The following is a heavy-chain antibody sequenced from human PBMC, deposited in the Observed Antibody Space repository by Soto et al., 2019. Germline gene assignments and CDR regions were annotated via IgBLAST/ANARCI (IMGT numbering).Heavy chain of an antibody. V-gene: IGHV3-30-3*01. J-gene: IGHJ6*02. CDR2: ISYDGSNK. CDR3: ARESAGIAAAIYYYYGMDV. CDR1: GFTFSSYA. D-gene: IGHD6-13*01. Sequence: GGSLRLSCAASGFTFSSYAMHCVRQAPGKGLEWVAFISYDGSNKYYADSVKGRFTISRDNSKNTLYLQMNSLKAEDTAVYYCARESAGIAAAIYYYYGMDVWGQGTTVTVSS.